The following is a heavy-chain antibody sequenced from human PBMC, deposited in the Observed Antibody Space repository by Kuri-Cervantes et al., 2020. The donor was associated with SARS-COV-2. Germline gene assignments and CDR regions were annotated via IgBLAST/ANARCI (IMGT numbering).Heavy chain of an antibody. V-gene: IGHV3-30*18. D-gene: IGHD6-19*01. CDR2: ISYDGSNK. CDR3: AKEEEEPWLEVGFDY. Sequence: GESLKISCAASGLTFSSYGMHWVRQAPGKGLEWVAVISYDGSNKYYADSVKGRFTISRDNSKNTLYLQMNSLRAEDAAVYYCAKEEEEPWLEVGFDYWGQGTLVTVSS. J-gene: IGHJ4*02. CDR1: GLTFSSYG.